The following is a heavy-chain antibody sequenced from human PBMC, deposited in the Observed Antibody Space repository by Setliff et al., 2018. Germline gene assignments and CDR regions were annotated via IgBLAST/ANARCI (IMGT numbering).Heavy chain of an antibody. D-gene: IGHD4-17*01. Sequence: SVKVSCKASGGTFSSYAISWVRQAPGQGLEWMGGIIPIFGTANYAQKFQGRVTITTDESTSTAYMELSSLRSGDTAVYYCAGDYNGDSPGTPLGYWGQGTLVTVSS. CDR3: AGDYNGDSPGTPLGY. J-gene: IGHJ4*02. CDR2: IIPIFGTA. V-gene: IGHV1-69*05. CDR1: GGTFSSYA.